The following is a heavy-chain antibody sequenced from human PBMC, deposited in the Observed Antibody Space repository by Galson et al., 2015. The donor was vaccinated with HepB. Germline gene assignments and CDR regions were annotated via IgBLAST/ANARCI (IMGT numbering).Heavy chain of an antibody. Sequence: SLRLSCAASGFTFSSYWMSWVRQAPGKGLEWVANIKQDGSEKYYVDSVKGRFTISRDNAKNSLYLQMNSLRAEDTAVYYCARDWGGYSSSWYGVGVTFDYWGQGTLVTVSS. CDR3: ARDWGGYSSSWYGVGVTFDY. D-gene: IGHD6-13*01. J-gene: IGHJ4*02. CDR2: IKQDGSEK. V-gene: IGHV3-7*03. CDR1: GFTFSSYW.